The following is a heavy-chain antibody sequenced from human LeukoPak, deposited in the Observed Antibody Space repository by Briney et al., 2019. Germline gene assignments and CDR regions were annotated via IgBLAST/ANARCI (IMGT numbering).Heavy chain of an antibody. CDR2: IEAGNGNT. CDR1: GYTFTSYA. J-gene: IGHJ4*02. D-gene: IGHD2-2*01. Sequence: ASVKVSCKASGYTFTSYAMHWVRQAPGQRLEWMGWIEAGNGNTKYSQKFQGRVTITRDTSASTAYMELSSLRSEDTAVYYCARDGWPGQLLSVVYFDYWGQGTLVTVSS. V-gene: IGHV1-3*01. CDR3: ARDGWPGQLLSVVYFDY.